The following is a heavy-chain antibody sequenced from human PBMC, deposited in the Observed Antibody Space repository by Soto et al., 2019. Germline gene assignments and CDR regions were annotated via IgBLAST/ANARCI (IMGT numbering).Heavy chain of an antibody. CDR2: IFPGDSDT. J-gene: IGHJ3*02. CDR1: GYXFANYL. V-gene: IGHV5-51*01. Sequence: EXLKISCKCSGYXFANYLVVWVRHMPGKGLEWMGMIFPGDSDTKNSPSLQGQITISVDKSDSSAYLQWRSLKSSYTAMYYCAAGYTTGPDAFDIWGQGTMGTVSS. D-gene: IGHD6-13*01. CDR3: AAGYTTGPDAFDI.